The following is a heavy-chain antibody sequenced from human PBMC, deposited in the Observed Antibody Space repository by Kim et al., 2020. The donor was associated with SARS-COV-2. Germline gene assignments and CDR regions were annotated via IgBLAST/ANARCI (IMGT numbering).Heavy chain of an antibody. Sequence: SQTLSLTCAISGDPVSNNSAAWHWIRQSPLRGLEWLGRTYYTSKFNNDYAVSVKSRITIIPDTSKNQFSLQLNSVTPEDSAVYFCARRTGYYGAMDVWGQGTTVSVSS. V-gene: IGHV6-1*01. D-gene: IGHD3-9*01. CDR1: GDPVSNNSAA. CDR2: TYYTSKFNN. CDR3: ARRTGYYGAMDV. J-gene: IGHJ6*02.